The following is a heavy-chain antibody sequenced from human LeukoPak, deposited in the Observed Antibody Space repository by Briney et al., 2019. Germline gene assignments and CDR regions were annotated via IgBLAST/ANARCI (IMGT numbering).Heavy chain of an antibody. D-gene: IGHD3-10*01. CDR2: ISSSSSYI. Sequence: PGGSLRLSCAASGFTVSSNYMSWVRQAPGKGLEWVSSISSSSSYIYYADSVKGRFTISRDNAKNSLYLQMNSLRAEDTAVYYCARVGYYYYYMDVWGKGTTVTVSS. J-gene: IGHJ6*03. CDR3: ARVGYYYYYMDV. CDR1: GFTVSSNY. V-gene: IGHV3-21*01.